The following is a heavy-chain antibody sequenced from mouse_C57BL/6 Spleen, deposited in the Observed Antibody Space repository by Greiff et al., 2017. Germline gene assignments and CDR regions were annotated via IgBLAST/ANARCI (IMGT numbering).Heavy chain of an antibody. CDR1: GFTFSDYG. CDR3: ARGSNWEAMDY. Sequence: EVKLLESGGGLVKPGGSLKLSRAASGFTFSDYGMHWVRQAPEKGLEWVAYISSGSSTIYYADTVKGRFTISRDNAKNTLFLQMTSLRSEDTAMYYCARGSNWEAMDYWGQGTSVTVSS. D-gene: IGHD4-1*01. J-gene: IGHJ4*01. V-gene: IGHV5-17*01. CDR2: ISSGSSTI.